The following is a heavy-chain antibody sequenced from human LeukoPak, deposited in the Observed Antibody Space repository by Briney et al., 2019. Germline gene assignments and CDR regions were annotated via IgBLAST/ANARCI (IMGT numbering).Heavy chain of an antibody. D-gene: IGHD6-19*01. CDR3: ARGIAVAGTGVYYFDY. Sequence: ASVKASCKASGGTFSSYAISWVRQAPGQELEWMGGIIPIFGTANYAQKFQGRVTITADESTSTAYMELSSLRSEDTAVYYCARGIAVAGTGVYYFDYWGQGTLVTVSS. CDR2: IIPIFGTA. J-gene: IGHJ4*02. CDR1: GGTFSSYA. V-gene: IGHV1-69*01.